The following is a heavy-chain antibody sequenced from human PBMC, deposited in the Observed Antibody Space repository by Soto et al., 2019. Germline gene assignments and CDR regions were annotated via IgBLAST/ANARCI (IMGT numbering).Heavy chain of an antibody. V-gene: IGHV1-69*12. D-gene: IGHD5-12*01. CDR2: IIPIFGTA. Sequence: QVQLVQSGAEVKKPGSSVKVSCKASGGTFSSSAISWVRQAPGQGLEWMGGIIPIFGTANYAQKCQGRVTITADEGTSTAYMELSSLRSEDPAVYYCASLLRGYSGTGDYWGQGTLVTVSS. CDR1: GGTFSSSA. CDR3: ASLLRGYSGTGDY. J-gene: IGHJ4*02.